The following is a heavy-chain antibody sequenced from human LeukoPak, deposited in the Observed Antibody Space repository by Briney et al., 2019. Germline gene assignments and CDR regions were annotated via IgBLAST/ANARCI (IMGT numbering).Heavy chain of an antibody. Sequence: PGGSLRLSCTASGFTFSNYNMNWVRQAPGKGLEWVSYISSPSSTIYYADSVKGRFTISRDNAKNSLYLQMNSLRAEDTAVYYCARDTSDFWSGYFFDYWGQGTLVTVSS. CDR1: GFTFSNYN. V-gene: IGHV3-48*01. D-gene: IGHD3-3*01. CDR3: ARDTSDFWSGYFFDY. CDR2: ISSPSSTI. J-gene: IGHJ4*02.